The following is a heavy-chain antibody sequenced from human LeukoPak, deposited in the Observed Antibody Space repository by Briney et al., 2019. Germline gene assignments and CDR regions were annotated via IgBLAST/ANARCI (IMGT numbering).Heavy chain of an antibody. V-gene: IGHV4-30-4*01. J-gene: IGHJ4*02. CDR3: AREAEGDGSGERQGPRAYFDY. Sequence: PSQTLSLTCTVSGGSISSGDYYWSWIRQPPRKGLEWIGYIYYSGSTYYNPSLKSRVTISVDTSKNQFSLKLSSVTAADTAVYYCAREAEGDGSGERQGPRAYFDYWGQGTLVTVSS. CDR1: GGSISSGDYY. D-gene: IGHD3-10*01. CDR2: IYYSGST.